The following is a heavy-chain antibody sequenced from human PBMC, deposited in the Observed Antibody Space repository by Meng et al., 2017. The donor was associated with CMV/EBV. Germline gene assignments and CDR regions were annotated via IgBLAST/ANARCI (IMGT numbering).Heavy chain of an antibody. CDR2: ISSSSTI. D-gene: IGHD3-3*01. Sequence: GESLKISCAASGFTFSSYSMNWVRQAPGKGLEWVSSISSSSTIYYADSVKGRFTISRDNAKNSLYLQMNSLRAEDTAVYYCARGKKSYDFWREDYYYGMDVWGQGTTVTVSS. J-gene: IGHJ6*02. V-gene: IGHV3-69-1*01. CDR1: GFTFSSYS. CDR3: ARGKKSYDFWREDYYYGMDV.